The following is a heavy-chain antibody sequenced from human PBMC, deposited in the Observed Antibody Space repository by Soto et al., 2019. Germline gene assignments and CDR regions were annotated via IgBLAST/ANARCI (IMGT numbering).Heavy chain of an antibody. D-gene: IGHD6-6*01. Sequence: QVQLVQSGAEVKKPGASVKVSCKASGYTFTGYYMHWVRQAPGQGLEWMGWINPNSGGTNYAQKFQGRVSMTRDTSISTAYMDLSRLRSDDTAVYYCVGQLVTPYYYYGMDDWGQGTTVTVS. CDR1: GYTFTGYY. V-gene: IGHV1-2*02. CDR2: INPNSGGT. J-gene: IGHJ6*02. CDR3: VGQLVTPYYYYGMDD.